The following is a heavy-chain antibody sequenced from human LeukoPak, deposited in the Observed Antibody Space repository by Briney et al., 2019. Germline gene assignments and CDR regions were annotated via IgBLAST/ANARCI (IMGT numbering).Heavy chain of an antibody. CDR2: IYYSGST. Sequence: SETLSLTCTVSGGSISSYYWSWIRQPPGKGLEWIGYIYYSGSTNYNPSLKSRVTISVDKSKNQFSLKLSSVTAADTAVYYCARHVGYYYGMDVWGQGTTVTVSS. J-gene: IGHJ6*02. CDR1: GGSISSYY. V-gene: IGHV4-59*08. CDR3: ARHVGYYYGMDV.